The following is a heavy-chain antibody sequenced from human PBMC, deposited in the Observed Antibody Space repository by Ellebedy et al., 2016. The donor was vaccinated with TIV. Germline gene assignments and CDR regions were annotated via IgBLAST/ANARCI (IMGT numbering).Heavy chain of an antibody. CDR3: AGTSIGSFDF. Sequence: MPSETLSLTCTVSGGSISSNSHYWGWIRQPPGKGLEWIGSIYYSGSPNYNPSLESRVTISLDASKNQFSLRLSSVAAADTAIYYCAGTSIGSFDFWGQGTMVTVSS. V-gene: IGHV4-39*07. D-gene: IGHD1-1*01. J-gene: IGHJ3*01. CDR2: IYYSGSP. CDR1: GGSISSNSHY.